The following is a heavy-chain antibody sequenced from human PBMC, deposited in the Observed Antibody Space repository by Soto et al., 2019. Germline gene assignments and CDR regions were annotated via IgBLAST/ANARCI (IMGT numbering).Heavy chain of an antibody. CDR3: ARRVTGGGERFDP. J-gene: IGHJ5*02. CDR1: GGSISYYF. V-gene: IGHV4-59*06. D-gene: IGHD7-27*01. CDR2: IFYSGTT. Sequence: PSETLSLTCTVSGGSISYYFWSWIRQHPGKGLEWIGYIFYSGTTYYNPSLKSRVTISVDTSKNQFSLKLSSVTAADTAVYYCARRVTGGGERFDPWGLGTLVTVSS.